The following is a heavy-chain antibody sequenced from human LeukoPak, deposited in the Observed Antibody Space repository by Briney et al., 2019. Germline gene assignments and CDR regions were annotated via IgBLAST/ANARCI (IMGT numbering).Heavy chain of an antibody. CDR2: INPSGGST. J-gene: IGHJ4*02. V-gene: IGHV1-46*01. D-gene: IGHD1-26*01. CDR1: GYTFTSYY. CDR3: ASKFISGSYDV. Sequence: ASVKVSCKASGYTFTSYYMHCSREAPGQGLEWMGIINPSGGSTSYAQKLQGRVTMTRDTSTSTVYMELSSLRSEDTAVYYCASKFISGSYDVWGQGTLVTVSS.